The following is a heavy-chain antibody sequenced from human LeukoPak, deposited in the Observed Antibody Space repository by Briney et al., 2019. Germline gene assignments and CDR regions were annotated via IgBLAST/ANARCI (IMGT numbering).Heavy chain of an antibody. CDR3: ARGSSSSTSWRRFDP. D-gene: IGHD2-2*01. CDR2: IYTSGST. CDR1: GGPISSYY. V-gene: IGHV4-4*07. Sequence: SETLSLTCTVSGGPISSYYWSWIRQPAGKGLEWLGRIYTSGSTNYNPSLKSRVTMSVDTPKTHFSLKLSSVTAATPPVYNCARGSSSSTSWRRFDPWGQGTMVSVSS. J-gene: IGHJ5*02.